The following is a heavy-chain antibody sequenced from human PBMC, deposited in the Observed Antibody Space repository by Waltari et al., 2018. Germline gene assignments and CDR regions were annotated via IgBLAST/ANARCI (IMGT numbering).Heavy chain of an antibody. CDR3: ASSREIEYSSSSDY. Sequence: QAPGQGLEWMGRIIPIFGTANYAQKFQGRVTITADKSTSTAYMELSSLRSEDTAVYYCASSREIEYSSSSDYWGQGTLVTVSS. D-gene: IGHD6-6*01. CDR2: IIPIFGTA. V-gene: IGHV1-69*06. J-gene: IGHJ4*02.